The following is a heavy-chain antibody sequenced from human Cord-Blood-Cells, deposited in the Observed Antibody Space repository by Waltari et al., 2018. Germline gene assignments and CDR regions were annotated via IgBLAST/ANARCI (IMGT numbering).Heavy chain of an antibody. D-gene: IGHD6-13*01. Sequence: QVQLQESGPGLVKPSETLSLTCTVSGGSISSYYWSWIRQPAGKGLEWIGHIYTSGNTNHTPSLKSLVTMSVDTSKNQFSLTLSSVTAADTAVYYCARVGSSSWYDFDYWGQGTLVTVSS. V-gene: IGHV4-4*07. CDR2: IYTSGNT. CDR3: ARVGSSSWYDFDY. J-gene: IGHJ4*02. CDR1: GGSISSYY.